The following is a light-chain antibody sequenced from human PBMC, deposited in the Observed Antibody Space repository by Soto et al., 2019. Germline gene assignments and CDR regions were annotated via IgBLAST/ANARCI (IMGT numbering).Light chain of an antibody. Sequence: IRMTQSPSSLSASVGDRVTIACRASQTISMYLNWYQKKPGKDPKLLIYSAASLRSGVPARFSGSGSGTDFNLTISSLETEDSATYYCQQSYSVVWTFGQGTKLEIK. V-gene: IGKV1-39*01. J-gene: IGKJ1*01. CDR2: SAA. CDR1: QTISMY. CDR3: QQSYSVVWT.